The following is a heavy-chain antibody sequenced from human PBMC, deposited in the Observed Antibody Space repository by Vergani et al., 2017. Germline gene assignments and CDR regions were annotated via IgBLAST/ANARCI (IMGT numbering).Heavy chain of an antibody. CDR2: ISAHNGNT. Sequence: QVQLVQSGAEVKKPGSSVKVSCKASGGTFSSYTISWVRQAPGQGLEWMGWISAHNGNTNYAQKLQGRVTMTTDTSTSTAYMELRSLRSDDTAVYYCARDLMMVRGNNWFDPWGQGTLVTVSS. D-gene: IGHD3-10*01. CDR1: GGTFSSYT. CDR3: ARDLMMVRGNNWFDP. J-gene: IGHJ5*02. V-gene: IGHV1-18*01.